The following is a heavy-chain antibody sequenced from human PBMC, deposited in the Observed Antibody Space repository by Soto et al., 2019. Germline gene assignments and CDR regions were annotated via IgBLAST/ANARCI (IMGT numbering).Heavy chain of an antibody. Sequence: QVQLVQSGAEVKKPGSSVKVSCKASGGTFSSYAISWVRQAPGQGPEWMGGIIPIFGTANYAQKFQGRVTITADESTSTAYMELSSLRSEDTAVYYCASGSPRVVAATLGYWGQGTLVTVSS. V-gene: IGHV1-69*12. CDR3: ASGSPRVVAATLGY. J-gene: IGHJ4*02. D-gene: IGHD2-15*01. CDR2: IIPIFGTA. CDR1: GGTFSSYA.